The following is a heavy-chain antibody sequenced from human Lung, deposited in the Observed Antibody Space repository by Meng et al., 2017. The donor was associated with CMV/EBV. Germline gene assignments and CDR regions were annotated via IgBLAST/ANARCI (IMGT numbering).Heavy chain of an antibody. V-gene: IGHV4-39*01. CDR3: ARQRPVFDAFDI. CDR2: IYYSGST. Sequence: SXTLSLXCTVSGGSISSSSYYWGWIRQPPGKGLEWIGSIYYSGSTYDNPSLKSRVTISVDTSKNQFSLKLSSVTAADTAVYYCARQRPVFDAFDIWRQGTMVTVSS. J-gene: IGHJ3*02. CDR1: GGSISSSSYY.